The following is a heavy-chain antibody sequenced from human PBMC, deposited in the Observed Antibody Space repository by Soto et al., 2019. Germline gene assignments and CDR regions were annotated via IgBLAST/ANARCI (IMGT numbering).Heavy chain of an antibody. CDR2: IYYSGST. J-gene: IGHJ4*02. V-gene: IGHV4-31*03. CDR1: GGSISSGGYY. Sequence: QVQLQESGPGLVKPSQTLSLTCTVSGGSISSGGYYWSWIRQHPGKGLEWIGYIYYSGSTYYNPSLMSRVTISVDTSKNQFSLKLSSVTAADTAVYYCARDPKTHCSGGSCYSRWGQGTLVTVSS. D-gene: IGHD2-15*01. CDR3: ARDPKTHCSGGSCYSR.